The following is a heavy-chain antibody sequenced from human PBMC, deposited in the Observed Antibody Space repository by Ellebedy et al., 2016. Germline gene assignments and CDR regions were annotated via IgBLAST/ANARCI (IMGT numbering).Heavy chain of an antibody. Sequence: GGSLRLXXAVSGFTFSSYAMSWVRQAPGKGLEWVSAISGSGGSTYYADSVKGRFTISRDNSKNTLYLQMNSLRAEDTAVYYCAKDPIAARPYYFDYWGQGTLVTVSS. D-gene: IGHD6-6*01. CDR3: AKDPIAARPYYFDY. CDR2: ISGSGGST. V-gene: IGHV3-23*01. J-gene: IGHJ4*02. CDR1: GFTFSSYA.